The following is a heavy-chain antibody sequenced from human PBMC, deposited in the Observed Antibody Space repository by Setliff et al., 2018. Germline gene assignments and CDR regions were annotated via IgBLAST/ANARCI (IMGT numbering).Heavy chain of an antibody. CDR3: ARGIICSGGSCLMDV. Sequence: SCKASGYTFSSSAMHWVRQAPGKGLEWVAVISYDGINNYYADSVKGRFTISRDNSKNTVYLQMNSLRVEDTAVYYCARGIICSGGSCLMDVWGKGTTVTVS. J-gene: IGHJ6*03. CDR1: GYTFSSSA. V-gene: IGHV3-30*01. D-gene: IGHD2-15*01. CDR2: ISYDGINN.